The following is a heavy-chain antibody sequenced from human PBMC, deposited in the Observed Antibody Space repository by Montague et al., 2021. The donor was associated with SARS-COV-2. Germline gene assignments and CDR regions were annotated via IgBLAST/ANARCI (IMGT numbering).Heavy chain of an antibody. V-gene: IGHV5-51*01. J-gene: IGHJ4*03. CDR3: ARHASGSFSPYYFDK. CDR1: GYTFSNHW. Sequence: QSGAEVKKPGESLKISCRASGYTFSNHWIGWVRQMPGKGLEWVGIIYPGDSDTRYNPSFQGQVTISVAWSISTAFLQWSSLKASDTAMYYCARHASGSFSPYYFDKWGQGTLVTVSS. CDR2: IYPGDSDT. D-gene: IGHD3-10*01.